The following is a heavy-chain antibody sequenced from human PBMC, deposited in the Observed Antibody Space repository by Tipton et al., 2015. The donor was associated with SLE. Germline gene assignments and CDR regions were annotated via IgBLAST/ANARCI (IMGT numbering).Heavy chain of an antibody. V-gene: IGHV3-30*02. J-gene: IGHJ4*02. D-gene: IGHD3-16*01. CDR2: IRYDGSNK. CDR3: ARDHLDGDYFDY. Sequence: WIRQSPVEGVEWVAFIRYDGSNKYYADSVKGRFTISRDNSKNTLYLQMNSLRAEDTAVYYCARDHLDGDYFDYWGQGTLVTVSS.